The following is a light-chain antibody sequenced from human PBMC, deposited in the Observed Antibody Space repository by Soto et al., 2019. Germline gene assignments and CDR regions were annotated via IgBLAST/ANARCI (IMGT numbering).Light chain of an antibody. J-gene: IGLJ1*01. CDR1: GSGLGQYNS. CDR2: DVS. Sequence: QSALTQPRSVSGSPGQSVTISCTGTGSGLGQYNSVSWYQYHPGKAPKLIIFDVSERPAGVPDRFSGSKSANTASLTISGLQVEDEADYYCCSYAGSYVYVFGTGTKVTVL. CDR3: CSYAGSYVYV. V-gene: IGLV2-11*02.